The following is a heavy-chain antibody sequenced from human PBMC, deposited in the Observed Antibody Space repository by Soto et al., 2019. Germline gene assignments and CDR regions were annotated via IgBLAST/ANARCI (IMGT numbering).Heavy chain of an antibody. Sequence: TSETLSLACTVSGGSISSGGYYWGWIRQPPGKGLEWIGSIYYTGSTYYNPSLRGRVTISVDTSKNQFSLKLSSVTAADTSVYYCAQQWLDRYFFACWGQGTLVTVSS. CDR1: GGSISSGGYY. CDR2: IYYTGST. CDR3: AQQWLDRYFFAC. V-gene: IGHV4-39*01. J-gene: IGHJ4*02. D-gene: IGHD6-19*01.